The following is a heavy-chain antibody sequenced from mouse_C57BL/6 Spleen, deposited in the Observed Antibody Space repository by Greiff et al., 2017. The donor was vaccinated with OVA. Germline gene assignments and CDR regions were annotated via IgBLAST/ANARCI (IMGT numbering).Heavy chain of an antibody. Sequence: QVQLKESGPELVKPGASVKISCKASGYAFSSPWMNWVKQRPGKGLEWIGRIYPGDGDTNYNGKLKGKATLTADKSSSTAYMQLSSLTSEDSSVYFCARTGAGNAMDYWGQGTSVTVSS. J-gene: IGHJ4*01. CDR1: GYAFSSPW. CDR3: ARTGAGNAMDY. V-gene: IGHV1-82*01. CDR2: IYPGDGDT.